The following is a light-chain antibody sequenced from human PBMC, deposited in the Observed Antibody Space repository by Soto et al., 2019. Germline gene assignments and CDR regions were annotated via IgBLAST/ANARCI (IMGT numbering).Light chain of an antibody. CDR2: AAS. CDR3: QRFGDSRRT. CDR1: QSISSSY. Sequence: EIVLTQSPGTLSLSPGERATLSCRASQSISSSYLVWYQQKPGQAPRLLIYAASNRATGIPDRSSGSGSGTDFTLTISRLEPEDFAVYYCQRFGDSRRTFGQGTKVEVK. J-gene: IGKJ1*01. V-gene: IGKV3-20*01.